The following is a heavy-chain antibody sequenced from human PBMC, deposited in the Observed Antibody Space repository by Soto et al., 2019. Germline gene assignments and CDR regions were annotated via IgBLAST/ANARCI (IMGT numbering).Heavy chain of an antibody. V-gene: IGHV3-66*01. J-gene: IGHJ5*02. CDR2: IYSGGST. D-gene: IGHD3-10*01. Sequence: GGSLRLSCAASGFTVSSNYMSWVRQAPGKGLEWVSVIYSGGSTYYADSVKGRFTISRDNSKNTLYLQMNSLRAEDTAVYYCARDVGGLLWFGEKRPQNKQKTTRKEKNWFDPWGQGTLVTVSS. CDR3: ARDVGGLLWFGEKRPQNKQKTTRKEKNWFDP. CDR1: GFTVSSNY.